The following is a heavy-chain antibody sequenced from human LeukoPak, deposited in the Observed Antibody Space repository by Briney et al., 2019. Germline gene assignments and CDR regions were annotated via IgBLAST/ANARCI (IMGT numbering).Heavy chain of an antibody. CDR3: ARDRRGWAVAGSPSDY. Sequence: GGSLRLSCAASGFTFSSNWMHWVRQAPGKGLVWVSRINSDGGSTTYADSVKGRFTISRDNAKNTLYLQMNSLRAEDTAVYYCARDRRGWAVAGSPSDYWGQGTLVTVSS. V-gene: IGHV3-74*01. J-gene: IGHJ4*02. CDR1: GFTFSSNW. CDR2: INSDGGST. D-gene: IGHD6-19*01.